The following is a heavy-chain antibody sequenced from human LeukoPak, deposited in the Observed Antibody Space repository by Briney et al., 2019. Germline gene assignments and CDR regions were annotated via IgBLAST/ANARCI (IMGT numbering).Heavy chain of an antibody. CDR3: VREGGSDWYSGWFDP. V-gene: IGHV3-7*01. CDR1: GFTFSSYW. J-gene: IGHJ5*02. D-gene: IGHD6-19*01. CDR2: IKKDGTET. Sequence: PGGSLRLSCAASGFTFSSYWMSWVRQTPGKGLEWVANIKKDGTETKYVDSVRGRFTISRDNAKNSLFLQMNSLRAEDTAAYYCVREGGSDWYSGWFDPWGQGTLVTVSS.